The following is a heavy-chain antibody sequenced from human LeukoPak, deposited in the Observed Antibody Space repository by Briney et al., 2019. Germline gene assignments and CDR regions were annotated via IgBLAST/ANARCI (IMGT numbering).Heavy chain of an antibody. CDR2: IGIDSGNT. J-gene: IGHJ4*02. CDR3: ARDYKYAFDN. V-gene: IGHV3-48*01. D-gene: IGHD5-24*01. CDR1: GFTFSDYS. Sequence: GSLRLSCAASGFTFSDYSMNWVRQAPGKGLEWISYIGIDSGNTNYADSVKGRFTISGDKAKNSLYLQMNSLRVEDTAVYYCARDYKYAFDNWGQGTLVTVSS.